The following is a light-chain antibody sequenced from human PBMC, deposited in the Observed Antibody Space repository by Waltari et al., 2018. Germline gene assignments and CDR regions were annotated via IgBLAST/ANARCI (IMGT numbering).Light chain of an antibody. V-gene: IGKV3-15*01. CDR3: HQYNSWPPYT. CDR1: QNIGNN. CDR2: GET. Sequence: EIVMTQSPDTLSVSPGERATLSCRASQNIGNNLAWYQQKHGQAPRLLSYGETSTAIGIPDRVSGSGSGTEFTLTISSLQAEDFAVYLCHQYNSWPPYTFGQGTKLEIK. J-gene: IGKJ2*01.